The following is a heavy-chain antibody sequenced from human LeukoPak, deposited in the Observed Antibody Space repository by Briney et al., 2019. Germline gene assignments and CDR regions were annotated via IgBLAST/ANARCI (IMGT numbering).Heavy chain of an antibody. V-gene: IGHV1-18*01. Sequence: GASVTVSCKDSGYTFTSYGISWVRQAPGQGLEWMGWISAYNGNTNYAQKLQSRVTITTDTFTSTAYMELRSLRSDDTAVYYCARDLDDSSGYYPYYFDYWGQGTLVTVSS. D-gene: IGHD3-22*01. J-gene: IGHJ4*02. CDR3: ARDLDDSSGYYPYYFDY. CDR1: GYTFTSYG. CDR2: ISAYNGNT.